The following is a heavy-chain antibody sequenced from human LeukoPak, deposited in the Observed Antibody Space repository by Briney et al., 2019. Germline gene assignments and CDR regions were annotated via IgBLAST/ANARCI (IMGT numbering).Heavy chain of an antibody. J-gene: IGHJ5*02. CDR2: IYTSGST. Sequence: SETLSLTCTVSGGSISSYYWSWIRQPAGKGLEWIGRIYTSGSTNYNPSLKSRVTMSVDTSKNQFSLKLSSVTAADTAVYYCARHESPYSSSWYVWFDPWGQGTLVTVSS. V-gene: IGHV4-4*07. CDR3: ARHESPYSSSWYVWFDP. CDR1: GGSISSYY. D-gene: IGHD6-13*01.